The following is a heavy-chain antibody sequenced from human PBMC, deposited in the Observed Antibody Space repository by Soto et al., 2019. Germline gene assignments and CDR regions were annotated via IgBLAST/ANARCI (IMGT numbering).Heavy chain of an antibody. D-gene: IGHD1-1*01. J-gene: IGHJ4*02. CDR3: VEGWNDF. CDR1: GFMFSSAC. V-gene: IGHV3-15*01. CDR2: IKSRSDSGAR. Sequence: GGSLRLSCATSGFMFSSACLSWVRQAPGKGLEWVGRIKSRSDSGARDYAAPVKGRFNISRDDSKHMVYLQMDSLKVEDSAVYYCVEGWNDFWGQGTLVTFSS.